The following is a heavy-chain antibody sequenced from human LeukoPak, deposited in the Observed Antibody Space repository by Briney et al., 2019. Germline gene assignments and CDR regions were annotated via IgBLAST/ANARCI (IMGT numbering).Heavy chain of an antibody. V-gene: IGHV3-23*01. CDR2: ISGSGGST. CDR3: AKDFFPYYYDSSGYYFYAFDI. CDR1: GFTFSSYG. Sequence: HPGGSLRLSCAASGFTFSSYGMRWVRQAPGKGLEWVSAISGSGGSTYYADSVKGRFTIFRDNSKNTLYLQMHSLRAEDTAVYYCAKDFFPYYYDSSGYYFYAFDIWGQGTMVTVSS. J-gene: IGHJ3*02. D-gene: IGHD3-22*01.